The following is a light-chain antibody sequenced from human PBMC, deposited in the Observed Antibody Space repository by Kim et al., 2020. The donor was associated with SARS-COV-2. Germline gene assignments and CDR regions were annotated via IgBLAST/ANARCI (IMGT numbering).Light chain of an antibody. Sequence: EIVVTQSPLTLSVSPGERATLSCRASQGISSNLAWYQHKPGQAPRLLISLASTRATGIPARFSGGGSGTEFTLTISGLQSEDFAVYYWQQYHNWPPTFGQGTKVDIK. CDR1: QGISSN. V-gene: IGKV3D-15*01. CDR2: LAS. CDR3: QQYHNWPPT. J-gene: IGKJ1*01.